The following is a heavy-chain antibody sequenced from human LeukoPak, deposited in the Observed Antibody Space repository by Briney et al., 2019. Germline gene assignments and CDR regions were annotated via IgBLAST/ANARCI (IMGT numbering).Heavy chain of an antibody. CDR1: GLTFSSYA. CDR2: ISNTGSNT. V-gene: IGHV3-23*01. D-gene: IGHD3-3*01. J-gene: IGHJ6*03. CDR3: AARRGYYHYMDV. Sequence: PGGSLRLSCATSGLTFSSYAVAWVRQAPGKGLEWVSSISNTGSNTYYADSVKGRFTISRDNSKNTLSLQMNSLTAEDTAVYYCAARRGYYHYMDVWGKGTTATVSS.